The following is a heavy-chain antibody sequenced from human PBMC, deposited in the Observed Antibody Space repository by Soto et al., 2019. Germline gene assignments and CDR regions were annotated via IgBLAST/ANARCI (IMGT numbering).Heavy chain of an antibody. D-gene: IGHD2-2*01. J-gene: IGHJ4*02. Sequence: GGSLRLSCSVSGFIFSSYGFDWVRQTAGKGLEWVALISYDGVIQCYTDSVEGRFTISRDNSKNTLYLQMDSLRVEDTAVYYCASYRTRAVVVPAAIDYWGQGTRVNVSS. CDR1: GFIFSSYG. CDR3: ASYRTRAVVVPAAIDY. CDR2: ISYDGVIQ. V-gene: IGHV3-30-3*01.